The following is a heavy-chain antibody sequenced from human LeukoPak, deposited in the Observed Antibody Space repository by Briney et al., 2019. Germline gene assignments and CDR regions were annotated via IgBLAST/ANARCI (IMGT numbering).Heavy chain of an antibody. V-gene: IGHV1-8*01. J-gene: IGHJ6*02. CDR1: GYTFTSYD. Sequence: GASVKVSCKASGYTFTSYDINWVRQATGQGLEWMGWMNPNSGNTGYAQKFQGRVTMTRNTSISTAYMELSSLRSEDTAVYYCARVRAKRSNYYYGMDVWGQGTTVTVSS. CDR3: ARVRAKRSNYYYGMDV. CDR2: MNPNSGNT. D-gene: IGHD5-12*01.